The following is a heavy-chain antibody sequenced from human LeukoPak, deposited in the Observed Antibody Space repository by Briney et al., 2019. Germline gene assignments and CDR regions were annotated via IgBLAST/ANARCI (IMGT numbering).Heavy chain of an antibody. D-gene: IGHD1-1*01. CDR3: AKVEGASKASVY. Sequence: GGSLRLSCAASIFTFSNYPMHWVRQAPGKGLEWVAVISSDGNNKYYADSVKGRFTISRDNSKNTLYLQMYSLRAEDTAVYYCAKVEGASKASVYWGQGALVTVSS. V-gene: IGHV3-30-3*01. CDR2: ISSDGNNK. CDR1: IFTFSNYP. J-gene: IGHJ4*02.